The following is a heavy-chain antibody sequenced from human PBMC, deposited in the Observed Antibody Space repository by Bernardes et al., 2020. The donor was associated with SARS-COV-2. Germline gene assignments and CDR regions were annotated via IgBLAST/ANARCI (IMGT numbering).Heavy chain of an antibody. J-gene: IGHJ4*02. V-gene: IGHV3-66*01. CDR1: GFIVSNNY. CDR2: IYSGDNS. CDR3: VRDYPDPAD. Sequence: GSLRLSCAASGFIVSNNYMSWVRQAPGKGLEWVSVIYSGDNSYNADFVKGRFTISRDNSKNTLFLQMNSLRAEDTAVYYCVRDYPDPADWGQGTLVTVSS. D-gene: IGHD6-13*01.